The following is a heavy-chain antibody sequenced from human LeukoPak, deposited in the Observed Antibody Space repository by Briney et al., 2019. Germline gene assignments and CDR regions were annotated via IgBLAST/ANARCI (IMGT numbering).Heavy chain of an antibody. V-gene: IGHV4-59*01. CDR1: GGSISSYY. J-gene: IGHJ4*02. D-gene: IGHD6-6*01. CDR3: ARGQREYSSSSRYFDY. Sequence: SETLSLTCTVSGGSISSYYWSWIRQPPGKGLEWIGYIYYSGSTNYNPSLKSRVTISVDTSKNRFSLKLSSVTAADTAVYYCARGQREYSSSSRYFDYWGQGTLVTVSS. CDR2: IYYSGST.